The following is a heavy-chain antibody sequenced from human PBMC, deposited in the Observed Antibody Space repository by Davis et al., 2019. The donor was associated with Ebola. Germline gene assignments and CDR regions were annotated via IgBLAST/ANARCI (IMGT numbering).Heavy chain of an antibody. Sequence: PGGSLRLSCAASGFTFSSYWMSWVRQAPGKGLEWVANIKQDGSEKYYVDSVKGRFTISRDNAKNSLYLQMNSLRAEDTAVYYCARDSRVVTWDSDAFDIWGQGTMVTVSS. J-gene: IGHJ3*02. CDR3: ARDSRVVTWDSDAFDI. CDR1: GFTFSSYW. V-gene: IGHV3-7*01. CDR2: IKQDGSEK. D-gene: IGHD4-23*01.